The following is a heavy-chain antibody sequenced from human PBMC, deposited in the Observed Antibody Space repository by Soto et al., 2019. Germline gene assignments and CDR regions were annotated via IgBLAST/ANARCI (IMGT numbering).Heavy chain of an antibody. J-gene: IGHJ4*02. V-gene: IGHV3-21*06. CDR3: ARESEDLTSNFDY. CDR2: ISSTTNYI. Sequence: GGSLRLSCAASGFTSTRYSMNWVRQAPGKGLEWVSSISSTTNYIYYGDSMKGRFTISRDNAKNSLYLEMNSLRAEDTAVYYCARESEDLTSNFDYWGQGTLVTVSS. CDR1: GFTSTRYS.